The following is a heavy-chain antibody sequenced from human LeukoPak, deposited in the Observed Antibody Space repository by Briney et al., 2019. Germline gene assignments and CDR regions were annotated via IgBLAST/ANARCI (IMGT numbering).Heavy chain of an antibody. D-gene: IGHD6-19*01. J-gene: IGHJ4*02. V-gene: IGHV4-59*01. CDR3: ARAVSGYYFDY. Sequence: SETLSLTCTVSGGSISSYYWSWIRQPPGKGLQWIGYIYYTEGTTYNPSLKSRVTISVDTSKNHFSLNLTSVTAADTAVYYCARAVSGYYFDYWGQGTLVAVSS. CDR1: GGSISSYY. CDR2: IYYTEGT.